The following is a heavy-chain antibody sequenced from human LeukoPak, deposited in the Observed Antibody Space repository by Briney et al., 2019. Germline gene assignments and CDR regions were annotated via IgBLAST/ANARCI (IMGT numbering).Heavy chain of an antibody. J-gene: IGHJ5*02. CDR1: AGSISSYY. CDR3: ARGGTAVTAELSSAP. D-gene: IGHD4-23*01. Sequence: SDTLSLTCTGSAGSISSYYWSWIRQPPGKGLEWIGRIYTSGSTNYNPSLRSRVTISVDTSKNQFSLKLSSVTAADPSVHYCARGGTAVTAELSSAPWSQGTPVTVSS. V-gene: IGHV4-4*07. CDR2: IYTSGST.